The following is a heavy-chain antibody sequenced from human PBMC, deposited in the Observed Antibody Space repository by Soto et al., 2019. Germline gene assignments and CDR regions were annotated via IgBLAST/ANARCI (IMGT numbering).Heavy chain of an antibody. CDR2: IYNSGNT. V-gene: IGHV4-30-4*01. D-gene: IGHD2-21*01. Sequence: SETLSLTCTVSGGSISDGAYYWSWIRQPPGKGLEWIGHIYNSGNTYNNPSLKSRLTISVDTSKNQFSLNLNSVTAADTAVYYCASGLSGDKVDQWGQGTLVTVS. J-gene: IGHJ4*02. CDR1: GGSISDGAYY. CDR3: ASGLSGDKVDQ.